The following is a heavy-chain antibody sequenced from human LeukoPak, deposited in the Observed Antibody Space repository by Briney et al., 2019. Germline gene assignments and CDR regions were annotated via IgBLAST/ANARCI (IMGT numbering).Heavy chain of an antibody. CDR2: IKQDGSGK. CDR1: GVTFSSYW. Sequence: GGSLRLSYAASGVTFSSYWMSWVRQAPGTGLEWVANIKQDGSGKYYVDSVKGRFTISRDNAKNSLYLQMNSLRAEDTAVYYCARADYDYVWGSYRQYYFDYWGQGTLVTVSS. J-gene: IGHJ4*02. CDR3: ARADYDYVWGSYRQYYFDY. V-gene: IGHV3-7*01. D-gene: IGHD3-16*02.